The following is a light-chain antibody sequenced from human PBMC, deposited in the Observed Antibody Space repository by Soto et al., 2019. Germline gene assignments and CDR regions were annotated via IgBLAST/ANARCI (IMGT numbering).Light chain of an antibody. CDR1: QSISTY. CDR3: QQLNSYPTLT. J-gene: IGKJ4*01. CDR2: AAS. Sequence: DIQMTQSPSTLSASVGDRVTITCRASQSISTYLNWYEQKPGKAPKLLIYAASTLQSGVPSRFSGSGSGTDFTLTISSLQPEDFATYYCQQLNSYPTLTFGGGTKVDIK. V-gene: IGKV1-9*01.